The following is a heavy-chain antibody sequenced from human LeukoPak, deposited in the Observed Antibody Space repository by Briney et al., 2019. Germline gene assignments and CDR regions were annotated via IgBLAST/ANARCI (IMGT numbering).Heavy chain of an antibody. CDR1: GFTFGDYA. CDR2: IRSKAYGGTT. D-gene: IGHD1-26*01. Sequence: GGSLRLSCTASGFTFGDYAMSWFRQAPGKGLEWVGFIRSKAYGGTTEYAASVKGRFTISRDDSKSIAYLQMNSLKTEDTAVYYCTRVVGAIQYGRVDYWGQGTLVTVSS. V-gene: IGHV3-49*03. CDR3: TRVVGAIQYGRVDY. J-gene: IGHJ4*02.